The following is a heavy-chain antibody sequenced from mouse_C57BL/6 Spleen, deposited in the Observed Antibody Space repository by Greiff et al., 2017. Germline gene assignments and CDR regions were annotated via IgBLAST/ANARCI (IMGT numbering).Heavy chain of an antibody. CDR2: ISSGSSTI. Sequence: DVHLVESGGGLVKPGGSLKLSCAASGFTFSDYGMHWVRQAPEKGLEWVAYISSGSSTIYYADTVKGRFTISRDNAKNTLFLQMTSLRSEDTAMYYCARDGYGSSYDAMDYWGQGTSVTVSS. D-gene: IGHD1-1*01. V-gene: IGHV5-17*01. CDR1: GFTFSDYG. CDR3: ARDGYGSSYDAMDY. J-gene: IGHJ4*01.